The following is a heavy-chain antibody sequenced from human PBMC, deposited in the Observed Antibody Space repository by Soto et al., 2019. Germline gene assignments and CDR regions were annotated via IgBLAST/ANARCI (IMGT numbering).Heavy chain of an antibody. CDR1: NYPFTSYG. Sequence: ASVKVSCKASNYPFTSYGFAWVRQAPGHGLQWLGRISAYNNNADYAQEFQGRITMTTDTSTRTAVMELSSLTSDDTGVYYCARDSNPFGVVIRSPEKQKYGMDVWGQGTTVTSP. CDR2: ISAYNNNA. CDR3: ARDSNPFGVVIRSPEKQKYGMDV. J-gene: IGHJ6*02. V-gene: IGHV1-18*01. D-gene: IGHD3-3*01.